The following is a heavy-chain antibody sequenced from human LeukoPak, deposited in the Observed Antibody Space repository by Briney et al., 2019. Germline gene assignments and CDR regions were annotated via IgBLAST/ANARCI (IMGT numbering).Heavy chain of an antibody. CDR1: GFTFSSYG. J-gene: IGHJ4*02. V-gene: IGHV3-23*01. Sequence: GGSLRLSCAASGFTFSSYGMIWVRQAPGKGLEWVSGISGSGGSSYLADSVKGRFIISRDNSKNTLYLQMNSLRADDTAVYFCAKDRPTVYSSSWLHFLDSWGQGTLVTVSS. CDR2: ISGSGGSS. CDR3: AKDRPTVYSSSWLHFLDS. D-gene: IGHD6-13*01.